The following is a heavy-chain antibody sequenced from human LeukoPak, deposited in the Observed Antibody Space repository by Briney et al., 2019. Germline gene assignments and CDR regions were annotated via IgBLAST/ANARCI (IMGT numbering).Heavy chain of an antibody. CDR2: IKQDGSQR. J-gene: IGHJ4*02. CDR1: GFTISDYW. CDR3: ARRGGSSSRRSPIDY. V-gene: IGHV3-7*01. D-gene: IGHD6-6*01. Sequence: GGSLRLSCPASGFTISDYWMTWVRQAPGKGPEWVANIKQDGSQRYYVDSVRGRFTISRDNAKNSLFLQMNGLRAEDTAVYYCARRGGSSSRRSPIDYWGQGTLVTVSS.